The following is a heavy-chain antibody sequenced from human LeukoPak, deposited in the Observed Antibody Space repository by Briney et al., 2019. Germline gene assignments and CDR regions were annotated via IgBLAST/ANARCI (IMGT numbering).Heavy chain of an antibody. Sequence: GGSLRLSCAASGFTFSSYWMNWVRQAPGKGLEWVANIKQDGSEKYYVDSVKGRFTISRDNAKNSLYLQMNTLRAEDTAVYYCAKWLLTTASSFDSWGQGTLVTVSS. J-gene: IGHJ4*02. V-gene: IGHV3-7*03. CDR1: GFTFSSYW. CDR2: IKQDGSEK. CDR3: AKWLLTTASSFDS. D-gene: IGHD1/OR15-1a*01.